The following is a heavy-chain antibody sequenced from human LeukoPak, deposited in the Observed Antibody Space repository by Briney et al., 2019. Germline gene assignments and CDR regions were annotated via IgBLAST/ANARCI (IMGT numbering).Heavy chain of an antibody. V-gene: IGHV1-18*01. CDR2: IRGHNGNA. D-gene: IGHD2-15*01. CDR3: ARVVTPTDQFDY. CDR1: GYSFTSFA. J-gene: IGHJ4*02. Sequence: ASVKVSCKASGYSFTSFAIRWVRQAPGQGLEWMGWIRGHNGNADYVQKFHGRATMTIDTSTTTAYMELRSLRSDDTAVYYCARVVTPTDQFDYWGQGTLVTVSA.